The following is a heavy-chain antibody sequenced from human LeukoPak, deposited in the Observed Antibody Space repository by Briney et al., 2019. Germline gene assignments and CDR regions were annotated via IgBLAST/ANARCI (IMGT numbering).Heavy chain of an antibody. Sequence: SETLSLTCAVSGVPFSNYYWSWVRQSPRQGLEWIGEINHSGYTNYNPSLKSRVTMSIDTSKSQFSLILTSVTAADAGVYYCTRAVAGHPDWGQGTLVTVSS. CDR1: GVPFSNYY. CDR3: TRAVAGHPD. V-gene: IGHV4-34*01. CDR2: INHSGYT. J-gene: IGHJ4*02. D-gene: IGHD6-19*01.